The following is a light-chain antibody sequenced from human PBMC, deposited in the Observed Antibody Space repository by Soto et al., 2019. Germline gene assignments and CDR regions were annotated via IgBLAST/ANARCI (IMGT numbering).Light chain of an antibody. V-gene: IGLV1-47*01. CDR1: RSNIGAHY. CDR3: ATWDDSLSVLV. Sequence: QAVVTQSPSASGTPGQRVTISCSGSRSNIGAHYLYWYRHFPGKAPKLLIYRNNLRPSGVPDRFSGSKSGTAASLAISGLRSEDEADYYCATWDDSLSVLVFGGGTKVTVL. J-gene: IGLJ3*02. CDR2: RNN.